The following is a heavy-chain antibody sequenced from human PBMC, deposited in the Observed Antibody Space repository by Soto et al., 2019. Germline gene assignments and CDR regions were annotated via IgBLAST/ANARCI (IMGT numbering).Heavy chain of an antibody. V-gene: IGHV1-69*06. CDR2: IIPIFGTA. CDR1: GGTFSSYS. J-gene: IGHJ4*02. D-gene: IGHD3-22*01. Sequence: SVKVSCKASGGTFSSYSISWVREAPGQGLEWMGGIIPIFGTANYAQKFQGRVTITADKSTSTAYMELSSLRSEDTAVYYCARAYYYDSSGYPYYFDYWGQGTLVTVSS. CDR3: ARAYYYDSSGYPYYFDY.